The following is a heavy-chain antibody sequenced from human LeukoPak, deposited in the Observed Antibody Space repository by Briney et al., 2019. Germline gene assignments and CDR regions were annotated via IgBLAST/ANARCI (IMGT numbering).Heavy chain of an antibody. Sequence: PGGSLRLSCAASGFTFDDYAMHWVRQAPRKGLEWVSLISGDGGSTYYADSVKGRFTISRDNSKNSLYLQMNSLRTEDTALYYCAKDGDGYNYLDYWGQGTLVTVSS. V-gene: IGHV3-43*02. CDR3: AKDGDGYNYLDY. D-gene: IGHD5-24*01. J-gene: IGHJ4*02. CDR2: ISGDGGST. CDR1: GFTFDDYA.